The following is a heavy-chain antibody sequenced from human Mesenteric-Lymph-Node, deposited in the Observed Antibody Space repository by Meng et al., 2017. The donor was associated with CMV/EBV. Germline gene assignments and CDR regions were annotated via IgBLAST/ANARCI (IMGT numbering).Heavy chain of an antibody. CDR3: EGSSYTGVGY. J-gene: IGHJ4*02. Sequence: GESLKISCAASGFTVSSNYMSWVRQAPGKGLEWVSVIYSGGSTYYADSVKGRFTISRDNSKNTLYLQMNSLRAEDTAVYYCEGSSYTGVGYWGQGTLVTVSS. CDR2: IYSGGST. CDR1: GFTVSSNY. V-gene: IGHV3-66*02. D-gene: IGHD3-16*01.